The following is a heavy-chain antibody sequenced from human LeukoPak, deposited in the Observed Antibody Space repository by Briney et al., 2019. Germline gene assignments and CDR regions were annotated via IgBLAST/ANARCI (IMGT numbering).Heavy chain of an antibody. CDR1: GFSLTTYV. CDR3: AKGPDSSGYGYYYGMVV. D-gene: IGHD3-22*01. J-gene: IGHJ6*02. V-gene: IGHV3-23*01. Sequence: PGGSLSLSCAASGFSLTTYVMSWVRQAPGKGPEWVSGISVSVGTTYYDASVKGRFAISRESSKNTLYLEMNSLRAEDTAVYYCAKGPDSSGYGYYYGMVVWGQGTTVTVSS. CDR2: ISVSVGTT.